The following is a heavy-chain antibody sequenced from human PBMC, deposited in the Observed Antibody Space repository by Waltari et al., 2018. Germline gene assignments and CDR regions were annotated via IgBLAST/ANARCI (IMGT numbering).Heavy chain of an antibody. D-gene: IGHD6-13*01. CDR2: IYYSGST. CDR3: ARDPGIAAAGTHYYYYMDV. CDR1: GGSISSSSYY. J-gene: IGHJ6*03. V-gene: IGHV4-39*07. Sequence: QLQLQESGPGLVKPSETLSLTCTVSGGSISSSSYYWGWIRQPPGKGLEWIGSIYYSGSTYYNPSLKSRVTISVDTSKNQFSLKLSSVTAADTAVYYCARDPGIAAAGTHYYYYMDVWGKGTTVTISS.